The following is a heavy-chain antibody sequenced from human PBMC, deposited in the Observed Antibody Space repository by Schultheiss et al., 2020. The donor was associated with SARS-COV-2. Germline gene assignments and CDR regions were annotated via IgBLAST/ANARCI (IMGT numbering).Heavy chain of an antibody. CDR2: IYYSGST. D-gene: IGHD2-2*01. Sequence: SETLSLTCTVSGGSISSGSYYWSWIRQPPGKGLEWIGYIYYSGSTYYNPSLSSRLTISVDTSKNQFSLKLSSVTAEDTAVYYCARVVPAAIRWFDPWGQGTLVTVSS. J-gene: IGHJ5*02. CDR1: GGSISSGSYY. CDR3: ARVVPAAIRWFDP. V-gene: IGHV4-30-4*08.